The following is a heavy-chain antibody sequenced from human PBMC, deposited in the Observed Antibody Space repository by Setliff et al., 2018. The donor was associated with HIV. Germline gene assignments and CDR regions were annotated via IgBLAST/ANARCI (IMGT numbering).Heavy chain of an antibody. Sequence: SETLSLTCTVSGDSISSSSYYWGWIRQPPGKGLEWIGSIYYSGSTFYNPSLKSRVTISIDTSKNQFSLKLSFVTAADTAVYYGARGAGDRGDAFDVWGQGTMVTVSS. CDR1: GDSISSSSYY. J-gene: IGHJ3*01. D-gene: IGHD7-27*01. CDR2: IYYSGST. V-gene: IGHV4-39*07. CDR3: ARGAGDRGDAFDV.